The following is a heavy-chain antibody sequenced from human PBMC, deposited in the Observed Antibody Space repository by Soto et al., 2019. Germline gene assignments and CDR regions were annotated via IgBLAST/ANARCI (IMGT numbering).Heavy chain of an antibody. CDR2: IVVGSGNT. J-gene: IGHJ3*02. CDR1: GFTFTSSA. Sequence: SVKVSCKASGFTFTSSAVQWVRQARGQRLEWIGWIVVGSGNTNYAQKFQERVTITRDMSTSTAYMELSSLRSEDTAVYYCAADEPDDIVVVVAAGKGGAFDIWGQGTMDTGSS. V-gene: IGHV1-58*01. D-gene: IGHD2-15*01. CDR3: AADEPDDIVVVVAAGKGGAFDI.